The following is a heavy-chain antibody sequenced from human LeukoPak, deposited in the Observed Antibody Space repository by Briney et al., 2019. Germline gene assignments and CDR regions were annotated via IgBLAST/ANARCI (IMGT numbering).Heavy chain of an antibody. CDR1: GFTFSSYS. D-gene: IGHD2-2*01. CDR2: ISSSSSTI. Sequence: GGSLRLSCAASGFTFSSYSMNWVRQAPGKGLEWVSYISSSSSTIYYADSVKGRFTISRDNAKNSLYLQMNSLRAEDTAVYYCARVGSSQCFDYWGQGTLVTVSS. J-gene: IGHJ4*02. CDR3: ARVGSSQCFDY. V-gene: IGHV3-48*04.